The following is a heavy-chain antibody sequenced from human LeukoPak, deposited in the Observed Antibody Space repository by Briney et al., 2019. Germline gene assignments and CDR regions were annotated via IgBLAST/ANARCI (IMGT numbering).Heavy chain of an antibody. CDR3: AKMDSVGYCSSTSCYRVPRWFDP. V-gene: IGHV3-23*01. CDR1: GFTFSSYA. CDR2: ISGSGGST. D-gene: IGHD2-2*01. J-gene: IGHJ5*02. Sequence: GGSLRLSCAASGFTFSSYAMSWVRHAPGKGLEWVSAISGSGGSTYYADSVKGRFTVSRDNSKNTLYLQMNSLRAEDTAVYYCAKMDSVGYCSSTSCYRVPRWFDPWGQGTLVTVSS.